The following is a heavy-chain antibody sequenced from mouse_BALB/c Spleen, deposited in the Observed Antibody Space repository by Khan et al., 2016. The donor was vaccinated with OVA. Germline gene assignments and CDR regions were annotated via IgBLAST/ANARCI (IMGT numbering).Heavy chain of an antibody. J-gene: IGHJ3*01. V-gene: IGHV1-7*01. CDR3: ANHGSSSAWFTY. CDR1: GYTFTNYW. Sequence: VQLQESGAELAKPGASVKMSCKASGYTFTNYWMHWVKQRPGQGLEWIGYINPSTDYTEYNQKFKDKASLTADKSSSTAYMQLTSLTSEDSALYFCANHGSSSAWFTYWGQGTLVTVSA. D-gene: IGHD1-1*01. CDR2: INPSTDYT.